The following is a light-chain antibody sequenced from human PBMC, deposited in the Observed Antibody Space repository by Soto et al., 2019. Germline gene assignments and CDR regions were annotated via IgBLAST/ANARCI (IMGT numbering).Light chain of an antibody. V-gene: IGKV3-20*01. Sequence: IVLTQSPGTLSLSPGERATLSCRASQTGSNSYLAWYQQKSGQAPRLLIYGVSTRATGTPDRFTGSGSGTEFTLTISRVEPEDFAVYFCQQYATSPPGFGGGTKVDIK. CDR1: QTGSNSY. CDR3: QQYATSPPG. CDR2: GVS. J-gene: IGKJ4*01.